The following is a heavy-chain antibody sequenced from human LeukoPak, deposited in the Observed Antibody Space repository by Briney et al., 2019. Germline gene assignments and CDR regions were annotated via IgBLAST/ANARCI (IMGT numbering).Heavy chain of an antibody. D-gene: IGHD4-17*01. Sequence: SETLSLTCTVSGGSISSYYWSWIRQPPGKGLEWIGYIYYSGSTNYNPSLKSRVTISVDTSKNQFSLKLSSVTAADTAVYYCARAPDYGDLLNSYYFDYWSQGTLVTVSS. V-gene: IGHV4-59*01. J-gene: IGHJ4*02. CDR1: GGSISSYY. CDR3: ARAPDYGDLLNSYYFDY. CDR2: IYYSGST.